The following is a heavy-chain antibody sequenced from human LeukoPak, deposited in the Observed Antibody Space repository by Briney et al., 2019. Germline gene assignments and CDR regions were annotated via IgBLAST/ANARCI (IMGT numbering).Heavy chain of an antibody. J-gene: IGHJ2*01. CDR2: IYTSGST. CDR1: GGSISSYY. V-gene: IGHV4-4*07. Sequence: SETLSLTCTVSGGSISSYYWSWIRQPAGKGLEWVGRIYTSGSTNYNPSLKSRVTMSVDTSKNQFSLKLSSVTAADTAVYYCAREIATPYYYDSSGFSWYFDLWGRGTLVTVSS. D-gene: IGHD3-22*01. CDR3: AREIATPYYYDSSGFSWYFDL.